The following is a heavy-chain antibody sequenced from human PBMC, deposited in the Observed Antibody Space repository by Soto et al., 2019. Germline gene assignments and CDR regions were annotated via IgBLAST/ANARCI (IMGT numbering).Heavy chain of an antibody. D-gene: IGHD6-19*01. Sequence: QITLKESGPPLVKPTQTLTLTCTFSGFSLSTSGVGVGWIRQPPGKALEWLALIYWDDDKRYSPSLKSRLTITKDTSKNQVVLTMTNMDPVDTATYYCAHGPGSGWSYSFDYWGQGTLVTVSS. CDR1: GFSLSTSGVG. CDR2: IYWDDDK. J-gene: IGHJ4*02. CDR3: AHGPGSGWSYSFDY. V-gene: IGHV2-5*02.